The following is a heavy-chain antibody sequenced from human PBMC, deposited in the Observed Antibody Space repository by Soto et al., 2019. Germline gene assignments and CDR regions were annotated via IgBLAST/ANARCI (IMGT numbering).Heavy chain of an antibody. CDR2: INPNSGNT. V-gene: IGHV1-8*01. CDR1: GYIFTNYD. CDR3: ASAIMYADYSRWFAP. J-gene: IGHJ5*02. D-gene: IGHD4-17*01. Sequence: QVQLVQSGAEVKKPGASVKVSCKASGYIFTNYDINWVRQATGQGLEYLGWINPNSGNTGYVQKFKGRVTMTRNTCPPASLIALNTPRSANTPLYYSASAIMYADYSRWFAPWGQATLVNVSS.